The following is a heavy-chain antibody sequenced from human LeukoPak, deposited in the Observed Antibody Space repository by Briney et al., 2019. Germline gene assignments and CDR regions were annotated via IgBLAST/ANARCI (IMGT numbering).Heavy chain of an antibody. CDR2: ISGSGGST. D-gene: IGHD3-9*01. CDR3: AKEPEMGLRYFPYAFDI. J-gene: IGHJ3*02. V-gene: IGHV3-23*01. Sequence: QTGGSLRLSCAASGFTFSSYAMSWVRQAPGKGLEWVSAISGSGGSTYYADSVKGRFTISRDNSKNTLYLQMNSLRAEDTAVYYCAKEPEMGLRYFPYAFDIWGQGTMVTVSS. CDR1: GFTFSSYA.